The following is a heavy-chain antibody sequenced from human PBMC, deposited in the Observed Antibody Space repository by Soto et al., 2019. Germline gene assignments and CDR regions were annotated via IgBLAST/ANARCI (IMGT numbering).Heavy chain of an antibody. Sequence: SETLSLTCIVFGASVSSSSYYWCWIRQPPGKGPEWIASIHYTGRAYYRPSLRSRVTISLDTSKNQFSLKLSSATAADTAVYYCVRHVHYVDGICPYHFDHWGQGTLVTVSS. CDR2: IHYTGRA. CDR3: VRHVHYVDGICPYHFDH. CDR1: GASVSSSSYY. J-gene: IGHJ4*02. V-gene: IGHV4-39*01. D-gene: IGHD2-8*01.